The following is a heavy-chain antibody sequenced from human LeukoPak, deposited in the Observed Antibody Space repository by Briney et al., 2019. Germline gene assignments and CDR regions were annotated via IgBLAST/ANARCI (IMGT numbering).Heavy chain of an antibody. J-gene: IGHJ4*02. V-gene: IGHV3-21*01. CDR2: ISSSSSYI. CDR1: GFTFCSYS. D-gene: IGHD3-3*01. CDR3: ARDKYDFWSGYYTGDRNY. Sequence: GGSLKLSWAASGFTFCSYSMNWVRQAPGKGLEWVSSISSSSSYIYYADSVKGRFTISRDNAKNSLYLQMNSLRAEDTAVYYCARDKYDFWSGYYTGDRNYWGQGTLVTVSS.